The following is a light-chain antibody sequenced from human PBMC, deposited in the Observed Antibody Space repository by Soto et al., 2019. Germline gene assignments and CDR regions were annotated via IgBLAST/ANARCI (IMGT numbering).Light chain of an antibody. CDR3: QQLNSYLPYT. Sequence: IQLTQSPSSLSASVGDRVTITCRASQGISSYLAWYQQKPGKAPKLLIYAASTLQSGVPSRFSGSGSGTDFTLPISSLQPEDFATYYCQQLNSYLPYTFGQGTKLEIK. J-gene: IGKJ2*01. CDR2: AAS. V-gene: IGKV1-9*01. CDR1: QGISSY.